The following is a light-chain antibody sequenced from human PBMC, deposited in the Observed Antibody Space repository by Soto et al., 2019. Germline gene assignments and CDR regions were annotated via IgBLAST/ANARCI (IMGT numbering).Light chain of an antibody. CDR2: RNN. J-gene: IGLJ2*01. CDR1: SSNIGTNT. Sequence: QSVLTQPPSASGTPGQRVTISCSGSSSNIGTNTVSWYQQLPGTAPKLLIQRNNQRSSGVPDRFSNSKSGTSASLAISGLQSDDEADYYCAAWDDSLHGQVFGGGTKLTVL. CDR3: AAWDDSLHGQV. V-gene: IGLV1-44*01.